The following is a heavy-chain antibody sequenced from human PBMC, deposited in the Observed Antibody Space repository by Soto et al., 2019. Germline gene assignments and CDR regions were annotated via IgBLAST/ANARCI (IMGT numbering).Heavy chain of an antibody. D-gene: IGHD3-22*01. CDR1: GGTFSSYA. Sequence: ASVKVSCKASGGTFSSYAISWVRQAPGQGLEWMGGIIPIFGTANYAQKFQGRVTITADKSTSTAYMELSSLRSEDTAVYYCASKYYYDSSGYSPGPYYYYGMDVWGQGTTVTVSS. CDR3: ASKYYYDSSGYSPGPYYYYGMDV. CDR2: IIPIFGTA. J-gene: IGHJ6*02. V-gene: IGHV1-69*06.